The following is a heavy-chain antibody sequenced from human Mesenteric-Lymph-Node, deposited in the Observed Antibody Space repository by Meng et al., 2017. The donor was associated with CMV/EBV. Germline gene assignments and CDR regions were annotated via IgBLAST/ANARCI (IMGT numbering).Heavy chain of an antibody. V-gene: IGHV3-30*02. D-gene: IGHD7-27*01. J-gene: IGHJ6*02. CDR1: GFTFSNAW. CDR3: AKVEFNWGFYYYYYYGMDV. Sequence: GESLKISCAASGFTFSNAWMSWVRQAPGKGLEWVAFIRYDGSNKDYADSVKVRFTISRDNSKNTLYLQMNRMRAEDTAVYYCAKVEFNWGFYYYYYYGMDVWGQGTTVTVSS. CDR2: IRYDGSNK.